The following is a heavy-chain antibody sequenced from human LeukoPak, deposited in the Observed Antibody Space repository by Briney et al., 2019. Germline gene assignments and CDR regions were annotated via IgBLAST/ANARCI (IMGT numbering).Heavy chain of an antibody. CDR1: GYTFTSYD. CDR3: AREVLLWFGESRQGAFDI. J-gene: IGHJ3*02. D-gene: IGHD3-10*01. CDR2: MNPNSGNT. V-gene: IGHV1-8*01. Sequence: GASVKVSFKASGYTFTSYDINWVRQATGQGLDWMGWMNPNSGNTGYAQKFQGRVTMTRNTSISTAYMELSSLRSEDTAVYYCAREVLLWFGESRQGAFDIWGQGTMVTVSS.